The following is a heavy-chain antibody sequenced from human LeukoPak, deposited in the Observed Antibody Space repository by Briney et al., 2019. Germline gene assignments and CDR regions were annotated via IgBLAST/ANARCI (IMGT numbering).Heavy chain of an antibody. J-gene: IGHJ4*02. CDR1: GFTVSSNY. D-gene: IGHD6-19*01. CDR3: ARGGGSSGWSQYYFDY. V-gene: IGHV3-66*01. CDR2: IHSGGST. Sequence: GGSLRLSCAASGFTVSSNYMSWVRQAPGKGLEWVSVIHSGGSTYYADSVKGRFTISRDNSKNSLYLQMSSLRAEDTAVYYCARGGGSSGWSQYYFDYWGQGTLVTVSS.